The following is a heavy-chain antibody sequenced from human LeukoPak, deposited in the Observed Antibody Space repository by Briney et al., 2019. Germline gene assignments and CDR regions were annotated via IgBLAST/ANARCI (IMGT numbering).Heavy chain of an antibody. D-gene: IGHD6-19*01. J-gene: IGHJ4*02. CDR2: IYYSGST. CDR3: ARLGYSSGVHFDY. Sequence: XXXTXXVSGGSXSSSSYYWGWIRQPPGKGLEGIGSIYYSGSTYYNPSLKSRVTISVDTSKNQFSLKLSSVTAADTAVYYCARLGYSSGVHFDYWGQGTLVTVSS. V-gene: IGHV4-39*07. CDR1: GGSXSSSSYY.